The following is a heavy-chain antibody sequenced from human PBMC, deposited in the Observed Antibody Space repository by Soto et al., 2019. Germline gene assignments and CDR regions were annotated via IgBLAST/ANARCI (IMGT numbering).Heavy chain of an antibody. CDR1: GGSFSGYY. CDR3: ARGRGGWYTYYYYYYGMDV. D-gene: IGHD6-19*01. V-gene: IGHV4-34*01. J-gene: IGHJ6*02. Sequence: KTSETLSLTCAVYGGSFSGYYWSWIRQPPGKGLEWIGEINHSGSTNYNPSLKSRVTISVDTSKNQFSLKLSSVTAADTAVYYCARGRGGWYTYYYYYYGMDVWGQGTTVTVSS. CDR2: INHSGST.